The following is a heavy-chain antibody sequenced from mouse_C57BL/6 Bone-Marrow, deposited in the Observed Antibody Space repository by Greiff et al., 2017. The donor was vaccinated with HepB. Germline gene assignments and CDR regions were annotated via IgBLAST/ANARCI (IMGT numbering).Heavy chain of an antibody. Sequence: EVQLQQSGPGLVKPSQTVFLTCTVTGISITTGNYRWSWIRQFPGNKLEWIGYIYYSGTITYNPSLTSRTNITRDTPKNQFFLEMNSLTAEDTATYYCAREDYYGSSYWYFDVWGTGTTVTVSS. V-gene: IGHV3-5*01. D-gene: IGHD1-1*01. CDR3: AREDYYGSSYWYFDV. CDR1: GISITTGNYR. J-gene: IGHJ1*03. CDR2: IYYSGTI.